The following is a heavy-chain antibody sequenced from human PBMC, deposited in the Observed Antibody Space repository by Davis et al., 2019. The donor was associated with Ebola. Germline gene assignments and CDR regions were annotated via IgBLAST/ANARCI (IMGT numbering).Heavy chain of an antibody. Sequence: PGGSLRLSCAASGFTFSSYSMNWVRQAPGKGLEWVSSISSSSSYIYYADSVKGRFTISRDNAKNSLYLQMNSLRAEDTAVYYCASYYGSGSYRSYMDVWGKGTTVTVSS. CDR2: ISSSSSYI. J-gene: IGHJ6*03. CDR3: ASYYGSGSYRSYMDV. D-gene: IGHD3-10*01. V-gene: IGHV3-21*01. CDR1: GFTFSSYS.